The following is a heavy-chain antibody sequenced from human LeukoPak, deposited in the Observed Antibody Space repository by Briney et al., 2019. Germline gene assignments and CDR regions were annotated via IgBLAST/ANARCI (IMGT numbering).Heavy chain of an antibody. CDR3: ARDHGKDAPMDV. CDR1: GFTFSSYG. CDR2: IWHDGDNR. Sequence: PGGSLRLSCAASGFTFSSYGMHWVRQAPGKGLEWVAVIWHDGDNRHYTDSVKGRFTISRDNSKNTLYLQMNSLRAEDTAVYYRARDHGKDAPMDVWGQGTTVTVSS. V-gene: IGHV3-33*01. J-gene: IGHJ6*02.